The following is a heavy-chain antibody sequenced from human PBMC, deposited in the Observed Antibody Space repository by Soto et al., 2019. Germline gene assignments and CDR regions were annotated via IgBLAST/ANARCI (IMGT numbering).Heavy chain of an antibody. CDR3: ARAAGYSYGPYYYYGMAV. J-gene: IGHJ6*02. V-gene: IGHV4-34*01. CDR2: IDHSGST. CDR1: CGSFSGYY. Sequence: VPLQQSGAGLVKPTATLSLTCAVYCGSFSGYYWSWIRQPPGKGLECFGEIDHSGSTNYNPSLKSRVTISVDTWKNQFSRKLGSVTAADKAVYYCARAAGYSYGPYYYYGMAVSVQGRTEIVSS. D-gene: IGHD5-18*01.